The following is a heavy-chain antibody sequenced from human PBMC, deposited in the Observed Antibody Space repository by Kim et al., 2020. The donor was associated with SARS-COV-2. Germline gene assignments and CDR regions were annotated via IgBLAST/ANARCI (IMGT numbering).Heavy chain of an antibody. Sequence: GGSLRLSCAASGFTFSSYGMHWVRQAPGKGLEWVAVISYDGSNKYYADSVKGRFTISRDNSKNTLYLQMNSLRAEDTAVYYCARDRYYYDSSGYQALGDYYYGMDVWGQGTTVTVSS. CDR1: GFTFSSYG. J-gene: IGHJ6*02. CDR3: ARDRYYYDSSGYQALGDYYYGMDV. CDR2: ISYDGSNK. D-gene: IGHD3-22*01. V-gene: IGHV3-33*05.